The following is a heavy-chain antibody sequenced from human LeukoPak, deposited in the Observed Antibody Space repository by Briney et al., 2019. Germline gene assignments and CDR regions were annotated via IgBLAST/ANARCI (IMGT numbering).Heavy chain of an antibody. CDR1: GFTVSSND. CDR2: IYSGGRT. D-gene: IGHD3-9*01. CDR3: AKGGETGYPRAVGRIDY. V-gene: IGHV3-53*05. J-gene: IGHJ4*02. Sequence: GGSLRLSCAASGFTVSSNDMSWVRQAPGKGLEWVSVIYSGGRTFYADSVKGRFTISRDNSKNTLYLQMNSLRAEDTAVYYCAKGGETGYPRAVGRIDYWGQGTLVTVSS.